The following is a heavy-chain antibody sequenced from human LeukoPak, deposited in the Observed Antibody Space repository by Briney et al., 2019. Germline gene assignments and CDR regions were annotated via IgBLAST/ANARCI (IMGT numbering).Heavy chain of an antibody. CDR3: ARDLGRGS. J-gene: IGHJ5*02. CDR2: IKKDGSEK. V-gene: IGHV3-7*01. Sequence: GGSLRLSCGASGFAFSDYSMNWVRQAPGKGLEWVANIKKDGSEKDYVDSVKGRFTVSRDNAKNSLYLQMNSLRAEDTAVYYCARDLGRGSWGQGTLVTVSS. D-gene: IGHD3-10*01. CDR1: GFAFSDYS.